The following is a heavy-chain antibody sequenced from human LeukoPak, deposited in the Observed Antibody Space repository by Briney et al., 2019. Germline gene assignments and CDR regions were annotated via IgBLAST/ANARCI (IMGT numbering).Heavy chain of an antibody. CDR3: AKKSDSSGYYYSSADAFDI. J-gene: IGHJ3*02. D-gene: IGHD3-22*01. CDR1: GFTFSSYG. CDR2: ISYDGSNK. V-gene: IGHV3-30*18. Sequence: GGSLRLSCAASGFTFSSYGMHWVRQAPGKGLEWVAVISYDGSNKYYADSVKGRFTISRDNSKNTLYLQMNSLRAEDTAVYYCAKKSDSSGYYYSSADAFDIWGQGTMVTVSS.